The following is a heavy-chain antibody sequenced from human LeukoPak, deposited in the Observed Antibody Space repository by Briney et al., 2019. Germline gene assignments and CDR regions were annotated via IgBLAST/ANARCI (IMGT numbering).Heavy chain of an antibody. CDR1: GFTFSSYG. J-gene: IGHJ4*02. D-gene: IGHD3-10*01. Sequence: GESLKISCAASGFTFSSYGMYWVRQAPGKGLEWVAFIRYDGSNKYYADSVKGRFTISRDNSKNTLYLQMNSLRVEDTAVYYCAKDRGYYFDYWGQGTLVTVSS. CDR3: AKDRGYYFDY. CDR2: IRYDGSNK. V-gene: IGHV3-30*02.